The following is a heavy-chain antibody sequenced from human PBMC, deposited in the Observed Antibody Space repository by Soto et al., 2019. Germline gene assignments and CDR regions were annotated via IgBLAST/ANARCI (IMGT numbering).Heavy chain of an antibody. CDR3: ARGWGYFDSSGFPYLYAMDV. V-gene: IGHV3-7*01. D-gene: IGHD3-22*01. CDR2: IKEDGSEK. CDR1: GFTFSTYW. Sequence: GGSLRLSCAASGFTFSTYWMSWVRQAPGKGLEWVANIKEDGSEKYYVDSVEGRFTISRDNAKNSLYLKMTSLRAEDTALYYCARGWGYFDSSGFPYLYAMDVWGQGTTVTVSS. J-gene: IGHJ6*02.